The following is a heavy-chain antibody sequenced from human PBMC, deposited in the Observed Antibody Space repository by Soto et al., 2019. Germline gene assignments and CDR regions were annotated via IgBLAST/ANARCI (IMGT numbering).Heavy chain of an antibody. Sequence: GASVKVSCKASGGTFSSYAISWVRQAPGQGLEWMGGIIPIFGTANYAQKFQDRVIMTSDTSTSTVCMELSSLGSEDTAVYYCARERNCGGDCYDWFDPWGQGTLVTVSS. J-gene: IGHJ5*02. D-gene: IGHD2-21*02. CDR3: ARERNCGGDCYDWFDP. V-gene: IGHV1-69*05. CDR1: GGTFSSYA. CDR2: IIPIFGTA.